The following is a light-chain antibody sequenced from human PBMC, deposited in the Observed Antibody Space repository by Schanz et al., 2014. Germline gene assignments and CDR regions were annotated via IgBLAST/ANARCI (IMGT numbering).Light chain of an antibody. Sequence: QSALTQPRSVSGSPGQSVTISCTGTSSDVGGYNYVSWYQQHPGKAPKLMIYDVSKWPSGVPDRFSGSQSGNTASLTISGLQAEDESDYYCCSYAGSRWVFGGGTKLTVL. J-gene: IGLJ3*02. CDR1: SSDVGGYNY. CDR3: CSYAGSRWV. CDR2: DVS. V-gene: IGLV2-11*01.